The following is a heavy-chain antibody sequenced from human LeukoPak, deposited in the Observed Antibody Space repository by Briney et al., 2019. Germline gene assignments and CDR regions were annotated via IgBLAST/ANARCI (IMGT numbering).Heavy chain of an antibody. CDR3: ATNHYYDSSGYGLDP. J-gene: IGHJ5*02. CDR1: GGTFSSYA. Sequence: ASVKVSCKASGGTFSSYAISWVRQAPGQGLEWMGRIIPILGIANYAQKFQGRVTITADKSTSTAYMELSSLRSEDTAVYYCATNHYYDSSGYGLDPWGQGTLVTVSS. CDR2: IIPILGIA. V-gene: IGHV1-69*04. D-gene: IGHD3-22*01.